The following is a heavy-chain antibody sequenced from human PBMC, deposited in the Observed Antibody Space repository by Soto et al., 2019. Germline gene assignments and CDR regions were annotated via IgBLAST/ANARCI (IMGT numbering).Heavy chain of an antibody. J-gene: IGHJ4*02. Sequence: NLSLTCTVSGGSISSGGYYWSWIRQHPGKGLEWIGYIYYSGSTYYNPSLKSRVTISVDTSKNQFSLKLSSVTAADTAVYYCARTRVVVPAIPHIFDYWGQGTLVTVSS. D-gene: IGHD2-2*01. CDR3: ARTRVVVPAIPHIFDY. V-gene: IGHV4-31*03. CDR1: GGSISSGGYY. CDR2: IYYSGST.